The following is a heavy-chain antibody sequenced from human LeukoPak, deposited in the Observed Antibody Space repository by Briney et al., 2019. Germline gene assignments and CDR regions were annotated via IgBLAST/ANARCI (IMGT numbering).Heavy chain of an antibody. CDR2: IYYSGST. D-gene: IGHD3-22*01. CDR1: GGSISSSSYY. J-gene: IGHJ5*02. V-gene: IGHV4-39*07. CDR3: AREGYDSRTWFDP. Sequence: SETLSLTCTVSGGSISSSSYYWGWIRQPPGKGLEWIGSIYYSGSTYYNPSLKSRVTISVDTSKNQFSLKLSSVTAADTAVYYCAREGYDSRTWFDPWGRGTLVTVSS.